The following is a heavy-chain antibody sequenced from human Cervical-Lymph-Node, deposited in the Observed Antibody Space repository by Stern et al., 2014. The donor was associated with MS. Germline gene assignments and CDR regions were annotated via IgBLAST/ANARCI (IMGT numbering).Heavy chain of an antibody. J-gene: IGHJ4*02. V-gene: IGHV4-30-4*01. D-gene: IGHD5-24*01. Sequence: QVQLQESGPGLVKLSQTLSLTCAVSGGSISSGEYYWSWIRQSPGKGLEWIGYIHYSGTTYYNPSLKSRVIISVDTSKNQFSLKLSSVTAADTAVYYCSRDADAYSLVFGYWGRGTLVTVSS. CDR3: SRDADAYSLVFGY. CDR1: GGSISSGEYY. CDR2: IHYSGTT.